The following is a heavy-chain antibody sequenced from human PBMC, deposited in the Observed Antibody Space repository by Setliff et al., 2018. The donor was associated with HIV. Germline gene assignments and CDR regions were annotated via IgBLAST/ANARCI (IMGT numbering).Heavy chain of an antibody. CDR2: IYYSGST. Sequence: SETLSLTCTVSSGSISSSSYYWGWIRQPPGKGLEWIGSIYYSGSTYYNPSLKSRVTISVDTSKNQFSLKLSSVTAADTAVYYCARHSITLVVGVPERDDAFDIWGQGTMVTVSS. CDR3: ARHSITLVVGVPERDDAFDI. CDR1: SGSISSSSYY. V-gene: IGHV4-39*01. J-gene: IGHJ3*02. D-gene: IGHD3-22*01.